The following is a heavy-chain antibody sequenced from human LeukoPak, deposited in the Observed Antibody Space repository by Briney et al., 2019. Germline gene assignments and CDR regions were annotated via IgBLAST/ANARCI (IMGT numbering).Heavy chain of an antibody. D-gene: IGHD2-15*01. Sequence: SETLSLTCAVYGGSFSGYYWSWIRQPPGKGLEWIGEINHSGSTNYNPSLKSRVTISVDTSKNQFSLKLSSVTAADTAVYYCARRTYCSGGSCYGGPFDYWGQGTLVTVSS. CDR1: GGSFSGYY. CDR2: INHSGST. V-gene: IGHV4-34*01. CDR3: ARRTYCSGGSCYGGPFDY. J-gene: IGHJ4*02.